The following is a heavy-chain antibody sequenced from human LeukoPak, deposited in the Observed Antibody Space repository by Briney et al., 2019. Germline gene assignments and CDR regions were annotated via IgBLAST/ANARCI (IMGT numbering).Heavy chain of an antibody. V-gene: IGHV1-69*01. CDR1: GGTFSSNA. CDR3: ARPTTAGDSSGYLYYFDY. CDR2: IITIIGTA. D-gene: IGHD3-22*01. Sequence: SVKVSCKASGGTFSSNAISWVRQAPGQGLEWMGGIITIIGTANYAQKFQGRVTITADESTSTAYMELSSLRSEDTAVYYCARPTTAGDSSGYLYYFDYWGQGTLVTVSS. J-gene: IGHJ4*02.